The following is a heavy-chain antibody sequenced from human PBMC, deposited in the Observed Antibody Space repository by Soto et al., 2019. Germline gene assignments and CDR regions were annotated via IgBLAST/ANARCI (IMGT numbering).Heavy chain of an antibody. V-gene: IGHV1-18*01. CDR1: GYTFTSYG. D-gene: IGHD1-7*01. Sequence: ASVKVSCKASGYTFTSYGISWVRQAPGQGLEWMGWISAYNGNTNYAQKLQGRVTMTTDTSTSTAYMELRSLRSDDTAVYYCARGGSITGTTRVQVLFDSRGQGSSVIVSS. J-gene: IGHJ5*01. CDR2: ISAYNGNT. CDR3: ARGGSITGTTRVQVLFDS.